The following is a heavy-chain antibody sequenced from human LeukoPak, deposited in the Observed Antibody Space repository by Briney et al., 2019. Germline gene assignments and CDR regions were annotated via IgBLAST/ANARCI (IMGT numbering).Heavy chain of an antibody. J-gene: IGHJ6*02. CDR3: ARVSSIGSGSYSWADYYYYYGMDV. V-gene: IGHV4-34*01. CDR1: GGSFSGYY. D-gene: IGHD3-10*01. Sequence: SETLSLTCAVYGGSFSGYYWSWIRQPPGKELEWIGEINHSGSTNYNPSLKSRVTISVDTSKNQFSLKLSSVTAADTAVYYCARVSSIGSGSYSWADYYYYYGMDVWGQGTTVTVSS. CDR2: INHSGST.